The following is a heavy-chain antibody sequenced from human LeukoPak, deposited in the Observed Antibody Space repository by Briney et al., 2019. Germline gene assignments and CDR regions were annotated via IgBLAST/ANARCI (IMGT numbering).Heavy chain of an antibody. J-gene: IGHJ5*02. CDR1: GFTFSSYS. V-gene: IGHV3-21*01. CDR3: ARGSVVPASTWFDP. D-gene: IGHD2-2*01. Sequence: GGSLRLSCAASGFTFSSYSMNWVRQAPGKGLEWVSSISSSSSYIYYADSVKGRFTISRDNAKNSLYLQMNSLRAEDTAVYYCARGSVVPASTWFDPWGQGTLVTVSS. CDR2: ISSSSSYI.